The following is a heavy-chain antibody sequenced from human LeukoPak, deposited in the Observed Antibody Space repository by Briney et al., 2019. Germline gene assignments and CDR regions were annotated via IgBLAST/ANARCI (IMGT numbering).Heavy chain of an antibody. J-gene: IGHJ4*02. CDR1: GVPFSASW. CDR2: ISSDGSVI. CDR3: ARSDSGSYW. D-gene: IGHD1-26*01. Sequence: PGGSLRLSCAASGVPFSASWMHWVRQAPGKGLAWVSHISSDGSVIVYADPVKGRFTISRDNAKNSLYLQMNSLRAGDTAVYYCARSDSGSYWGGQGTLVTVSS. V-gene: IGHV3-74*01.